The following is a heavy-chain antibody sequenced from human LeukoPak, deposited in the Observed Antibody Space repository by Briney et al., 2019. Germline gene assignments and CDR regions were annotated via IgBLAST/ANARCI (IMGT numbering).Heavy chain of an antibody. CDR1: GFTVSSNY. CDR2: IYSGGST. CDR3: VGGFGGYNWDY. Sequence: PGGSLRLSCAASGFTVSSNYMSWVRQAPGKGLEWVSVIYSGGSTYYADSVKGRFTISRDNSKNTLDLQMNSLRAEDTAVYYCVGGFGGYNWDYWGQGTLVTVSS. J-gene: IGHJ4*02. D-gene: IGHD1-1*01. V-gene: IGHV3-53*01.